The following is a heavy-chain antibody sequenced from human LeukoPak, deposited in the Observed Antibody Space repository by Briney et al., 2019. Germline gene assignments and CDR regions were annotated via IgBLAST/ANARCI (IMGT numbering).Heavy chain of an antibody. CDR1: AYTFTDYY. CDR2: INPSSGDT. D-gene: IGHD5-12*01. CDR3: ATTSGYFSY. Sequence: GASVKVTCKTSAYTFTDYYVHRVRQAPGQGVEWMGRINPSSGDTNYAQNFQGRVTMTRDTSISTAYMELSRLRSDDTAVYYCATTSGYFSYWGQGTLVTVSS. J-gene: IGHJ4*02. V-gene: IGHV1-2*06.